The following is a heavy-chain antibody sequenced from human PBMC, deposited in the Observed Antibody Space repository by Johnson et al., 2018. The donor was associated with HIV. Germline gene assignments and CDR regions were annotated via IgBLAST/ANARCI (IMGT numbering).Heavy chain of an antibody. D-gene: IGHD1-26*01. Sequence: MQLVESGGGLVQPGGSLRLSCAASGFTFSSYDMHWVRQATGKGLEWVSAIGTAGDTYYPGSVKGRFTISRENAKNSLYLQMNSLRAGDTAVYYCARVVYGGSSKSAAFDIWGQGTMVTVSS. CDR3: ARVVYGGSSKSAAFDI. J-gene: IGHJ3*02. V-gene: IGHV3-13*01. CDR1: GFTFSSYD. CDR2: IGTAGDT.